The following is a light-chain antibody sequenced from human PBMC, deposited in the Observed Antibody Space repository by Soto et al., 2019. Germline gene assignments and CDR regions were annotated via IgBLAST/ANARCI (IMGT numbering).Light chain of an antibody. CDR3: QQYDSYPLT. Sequence: DIQMTQSPSTLSASVGDRVTITCRASQSFSSWLAWYQQKPGRAPKLLIYDVSNLQSGVPSRFSGSGSGTEFTLTISSLQPDDFATYYCQQYDSYPLTFGGGTKVEIK. CDR2: DVS. J-gene: IGKJ4*01. V-gene: IGKV1-5*01. CDR1: QSFSSW.